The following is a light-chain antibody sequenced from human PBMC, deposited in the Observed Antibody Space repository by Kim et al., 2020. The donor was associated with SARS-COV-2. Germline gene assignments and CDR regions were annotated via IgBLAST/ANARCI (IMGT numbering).Light chain of an antibody. CDR3: QAWDTSTHWV. Sequence: VSQGQTASITCSGDKLGDKYACWYQQKPGQSPVLVIYQDSKRPSGIPERFSGSNSGNTATLTISGTQAMDEADYYCQAWDTSTHWVFGGGTQLTVL. CDR2: QDS. V-gene: IGLV3-1*01. J-gene: IGLJ3*02. CDR1: KLGDKY.